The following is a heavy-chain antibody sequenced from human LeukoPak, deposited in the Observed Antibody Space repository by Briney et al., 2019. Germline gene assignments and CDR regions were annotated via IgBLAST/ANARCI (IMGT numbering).Heavy chain of an antibody. D-gene: IGHD2-15*01. CDR2: IYYSGST. J-gene: IGHJ6*04. CDR1: GGSISSSSYY. CDR3: ARHQGGFFTVGAALDV. V-gene: IGHV4-39*01. Sequence: PSETLSLTCTVSGGSISSSSYYWGWIRQPPGKRLEWIGSIYYSGSTYYNPSLKSRVTISVDTSKNQFSLKLSSVTAADTAVYYCARHQGGFFTVGAALDVWGKGTTVTVSS.